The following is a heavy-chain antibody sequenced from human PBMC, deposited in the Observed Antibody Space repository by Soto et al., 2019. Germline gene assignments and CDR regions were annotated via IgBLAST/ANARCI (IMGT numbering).Heavy chain of an antibody. J-gene: IGHJ4*02. V-gene: IGHV1-3*01. CDR3: ARAISGYVT. CDR2: INAGNGDT. D-gene: IGHD5-12*01. CDR1: GISYTTYA. Sequence: VQLVQSGAEVKKPGASVRISCTASGISYTTYAIHWVRQAPGQGLEWMGWINAGNGDTRYSQRFQGRVTLTTDTSATPTYMDLSSLRSEDTSIYYCARAISGYVTWGQGTLVTVSS.